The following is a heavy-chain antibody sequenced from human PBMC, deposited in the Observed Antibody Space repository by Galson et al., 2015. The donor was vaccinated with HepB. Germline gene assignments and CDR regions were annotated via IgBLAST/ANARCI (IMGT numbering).Heavy chain of an antibody. V-gene: IGHV3-48*01. D-gene: IGHD3-3*01. CDR1: GFTFRIYW. J-gene: IGHJ5*02. CDR2: ISSSSSTI. Sequence: SLRLSCAASGFTFRIYWMHWVRQAPGKGLEWVSYISSSSSTIYYADSVKGRFTISRDNAKNSLYLQMNSLRAEDTAVYYCAGSRWSGPKGEFDPWGQGTLVTVSS. CDR3: AGSRWSGPKGEFDP.